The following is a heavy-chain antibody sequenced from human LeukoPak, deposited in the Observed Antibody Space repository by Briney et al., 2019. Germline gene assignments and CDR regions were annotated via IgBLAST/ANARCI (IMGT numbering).Heavy chain of an antibody. J-gene: IGHJ6*04. CDR3: AKLGHTKSDV. V-gene: IGHV3-33*06. D-gene: IGHD1-1*01. CDR1: GFTFSSYG. CDR2: IWYDGSNK. Sequence: GGFLRLSCAASGFTFSSYGMHWVRQAPGKGLEWVAVIWYDGSNKYYADSVKGRFTISRDNSKNTLYLQMNSLRAEDTAVYYCAKLGHTKSDVWGKGTTVTVSS.